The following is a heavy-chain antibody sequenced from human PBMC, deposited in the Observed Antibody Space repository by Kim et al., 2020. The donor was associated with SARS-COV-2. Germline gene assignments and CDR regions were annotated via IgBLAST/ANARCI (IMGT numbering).Heavy chain of an antibody. CDR2: IYYSGST. V-gene: IGHV4-31*03. D-gene: IGHD3-22*01. Sequence: SETLSLTCTVSGGSISSGGYYWIWIRQHPGKGLVWIGYIYYSGSTYSNPSLKSRVTISVDTSKNQFSLKLSSVTAADTAVYYCACYNYCDSSGFDYWGQGTLVTVSS. CDR3: ACYNYCDSSGFDY. CDR1: GGSISSGGYY. J-gene: IGHJ4*02.